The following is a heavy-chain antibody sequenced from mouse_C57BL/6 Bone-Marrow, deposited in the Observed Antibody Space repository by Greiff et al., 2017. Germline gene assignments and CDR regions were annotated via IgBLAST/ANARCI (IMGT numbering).Heavy chain of an antibody. Sequence: EVQLQQSGAELVRPGASVKLSCTASGFNIKDDYMHWVKQRPEQGLEWIGWIDPENGDTEYASKFQGKATITADTSSNTAYLQLSSLTSEDTAVYYCTTSLWDRFAYWGQGTLVTVSA. CDR2: IDPENGDT. CDR1: GFNIKDDY. J-gene: IGHJ3*01. V-gene: IGHV14-4*01. CDR3: TTSLWDRFAY. D-gene: IGHD1-1*02.